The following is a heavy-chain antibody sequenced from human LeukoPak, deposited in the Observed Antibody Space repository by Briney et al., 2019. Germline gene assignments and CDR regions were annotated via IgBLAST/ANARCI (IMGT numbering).Heavy chain of an antibody. D-gene: IGHD3-3*01. CDR3: ARDRIPGDFSPNDNWFDS. V-gene: IGHV3-30-3*01. J-gene: IGHJ5*01. CDR2: ISYDGSNK. Sequence: PGGSLRLSCAASGFTFSSYAMHWVRQAPGKGLEWVAVISYDGSNKYYAYSVKGRFTMSRDNAKNTLYLQMNSLRAEDTAVYYCARDRIPGDFSPNDNWFDSWGQRTLVTVSS. CDR1: GFTFSSYA.